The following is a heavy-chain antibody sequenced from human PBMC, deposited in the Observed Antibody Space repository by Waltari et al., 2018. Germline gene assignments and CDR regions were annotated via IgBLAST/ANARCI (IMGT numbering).Heavy chain of an antibody. CDR2: IYYTGRP. D-gene: IGHD3-3*01. CDR1: GGSVNSWSDY. CDR3: ARNSTVFGEEPPRAWFDP. Sequence: QLQLQESGPGLVKPSGTLSLTCTVSGGSVNSWSDYWGWIRQPPGKRLEWIGTIYYTGRPYLIPSRKSRFTMSVDTSRNQFSLSLHSGTAADTAVYYCARNSTVFGEEPPRAWFDPWGQGILVIVSS. J-gene: IGHJ5*02. V-gene: IGHV4-39*01.